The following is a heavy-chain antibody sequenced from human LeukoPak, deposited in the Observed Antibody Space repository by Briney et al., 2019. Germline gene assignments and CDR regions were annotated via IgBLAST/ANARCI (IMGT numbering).Heavy chain of an antibody. Sequence: PGGSLRLSCAASGFTFSHYGMHWVRQAPGKGLEWVAFIEFHGGTKYSADSVKGRFTISRDNSKNTPYLQMNSLRPEDTALYYCTNHITVHCSRSRCSDYWGQGTLVTVSS. CDR3: TNHITVHCSRSRCSDY. V-gene: IGHV3-30*02. CDR2: IEFHGGTK. J-gene: IGHJ4*02. D-gene: IGHD2-2*01. CDR1: GFTFSHYG.